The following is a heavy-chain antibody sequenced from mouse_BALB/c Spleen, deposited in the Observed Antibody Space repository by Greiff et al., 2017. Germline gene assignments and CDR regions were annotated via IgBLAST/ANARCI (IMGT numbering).Heavy chain of an antibody. D-gene: IGHD1-1*01. CDR2: ISSGSSTI. V-gene: IGHV5-17*02. Sequence: EVQLVESGGGLVQPGGSRKLSCAASGFTFSSFGMHWVRQAPEKGLEWVAYISSGSSTIYYADTVKGRFTISRDNPKNTLFLQMTSLRSEDTAMYYCARGGYYGSSWYFDVWGAGTAVTVSS. J-gene: IGHJ1*01. CDR1: GFTFSSFG. CDR3: ARGGYYGSSWYFDV.